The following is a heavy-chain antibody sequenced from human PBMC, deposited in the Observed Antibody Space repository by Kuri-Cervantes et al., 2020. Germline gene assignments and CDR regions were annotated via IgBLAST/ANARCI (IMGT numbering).Heavy chain of an antibody. CDR2: IWYDGSNK. Sequence: GESLKISCAASGFTFSSYGMHWVRQAPGKGLEWVAVIWYDGSNKYYADSVKGRFTISRENAKNSLYLQMNSLRAGDTAVYYCARALGSSSWYGTFDYWGQGTLVTVSS. D-gene: IGHD6-13*01. CDR3: ARALGSSSWYGTFDY. CDR1: GFTFSSYG. V-gene: IGHV3-33*01. J-gene: IGHJ4*02.